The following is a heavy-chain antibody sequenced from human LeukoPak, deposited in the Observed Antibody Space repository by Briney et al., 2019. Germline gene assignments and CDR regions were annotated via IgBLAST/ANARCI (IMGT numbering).Heavy chain of an antibody. Sequence: GGSLRLSCAASGFTFDDYAMHWVRQAPGKGLEWVSGISWNSGSIGYADSVKGRFTISRDNAKNSLYLQMNSLRAEDTALYYCAKDATAAAGNVYWGQGTLVTVSS. CDR1: GFTFDDYA. CDR2: ISWNSGSI. D-gene: IGHD6-13*01. J-gene: IGHJ4*02. V-gene: IGHV3-9*01. CDR3: AKDATAAAGNVY.